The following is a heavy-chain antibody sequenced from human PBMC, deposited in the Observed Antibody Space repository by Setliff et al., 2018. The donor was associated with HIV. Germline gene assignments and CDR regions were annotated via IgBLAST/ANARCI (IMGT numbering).Heavy chain of an antibody. CDR3: AREIQVVYTGGHYFYGMDV. J-gene: IGHJ6*02. Sequence: GESLKISCEASGFIFSSRDFHWVRQAAGQGLEWVSAIGTGGDTYYVDSVKGRFTISRDNARNSLYLQMNNLGAGDTAVYYCAREIQVVYTGGHYFYGMDVWGQGTAVTVSS. CDR2: IGTGGDT. D-gene: IGHD3-16*01. V-gene: IGHV3-13*01. CDR1: GFIFSSRD.